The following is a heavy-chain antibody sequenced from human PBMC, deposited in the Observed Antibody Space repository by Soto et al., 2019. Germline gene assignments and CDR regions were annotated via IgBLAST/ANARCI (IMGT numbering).Heavy chain of an antibody. CDR3: AKVPYYYVYSSSSYFDY. Sequence: GGSLRLSCAASGFTFSSYAMSWVRQAPGKGLEWVSAISGSGGSTYYADSVKGRFTISRDNSKNTLYLQMNSLRAEDTAVYYCAKVPYYYVYSSSSYFDYWGQGTLVTVSS. J-gene: IGHJ4*02. CDR2: ISGSGGST. V-gene: IGHV3-23*01. D-gene: IGHD6-6*01. CDR1: GFTFSSYA.